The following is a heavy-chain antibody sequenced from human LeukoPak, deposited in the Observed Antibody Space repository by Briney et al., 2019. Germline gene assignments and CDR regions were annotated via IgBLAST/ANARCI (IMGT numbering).Heavy chain of an antibody. D-gene: IGHD4-17*01. J-gene: IGHJ3*02. V-gene: IGHV3-11*01. CDR1: GFTFSDYY. CDR3: ARLAHFPGPGDYPASDAFDI. CDR2: ISSSGSTI. Sequence: GGSLRLSCAASGFTFSDYYMSWIRQAPGKGLEWVSYISSSGSTIYYADSEKGRFTISRDNAKNSLYLQMNSLRAEDTAVYYCARLAHFPGPGDYPASDAFDIWGQGTMVTVSS.